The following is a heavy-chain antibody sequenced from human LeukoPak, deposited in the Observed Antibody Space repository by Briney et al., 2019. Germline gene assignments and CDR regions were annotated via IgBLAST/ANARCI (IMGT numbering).Heavy chain of an antibody. Sequence: EASVKVSCKASGYTFTGYYMHWVRQAPGQGLEWMGRINPNSGGTNYAQKFQGRVTMTRDTSISTAYMELSRLRSDDTAVYYCTRVGYSSLAFDIWGQGTMVTVSS. V-gene: IGHV1-2*06. CDR1: GYTFTGYY. J-gene: IGHJ3*02. CDR2: INPNSGGT. CDR3: TRVGYSSLAFDI. D-gene: IGHD5-18*01.